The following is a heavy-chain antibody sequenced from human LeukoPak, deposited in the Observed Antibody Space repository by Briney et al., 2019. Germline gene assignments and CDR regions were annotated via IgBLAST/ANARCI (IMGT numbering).Heavy chain of an antibody. CDR3: AKDRGSWYPHPHWFDP. V-gene: IGHV3-23*01. CDR1: GFTFSSYA. CDR2: ISGSGGST. D-gene: IGHD6-13*01. Sequence: GGSLRLSCAASGFTFSSYAMSWVRQAPGKGLEWVSAISGSGGSTYYADSVKGRFTISRDNSKSTLYLQMNSLRAEDTAVYYCAKDRGSWYPHPHWFDPWGQGTLVTVSS. J-gene: IGHJ5*02.